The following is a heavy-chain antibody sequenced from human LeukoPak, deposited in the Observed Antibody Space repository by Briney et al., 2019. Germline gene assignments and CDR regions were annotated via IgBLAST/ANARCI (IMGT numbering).Heavy chain of an antibody. D-gene: IGHD6-13*01. J-gene: IGHJ4*02. CDR2: MSPNSGNT. CDR3: AREGSERQLVRFMDFDY. V-gene: IGHV1-8*01. CDR1: KYTFTNYD. Sequence: ASVKVSCKASKYTFTNYDINWVRQATGRGLEWMGWMSPNSGNTSYAQKFQGRVTMTRDTSTSTVYMELSSLRSEDTAVYYGAREGSERQLVRFMDFDYWGQGTLVTVSS.